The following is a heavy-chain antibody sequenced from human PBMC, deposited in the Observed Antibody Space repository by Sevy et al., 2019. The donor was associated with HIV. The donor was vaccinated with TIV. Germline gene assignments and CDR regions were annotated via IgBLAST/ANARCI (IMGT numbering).Heavy chain of an antibody. D-gene: IGHD3-10*01. V-gene: IGHV3-74*01. CDR1: GFTSNNFW. J-gene: IGHJ4*02. CDR3: ARGTRGVVDS. CDR2: INSDGEGT. Sequence: GGSLRLSCAASGFTSNNFWLHWVRQAPGKGLVWVSRINSDGEGTGYANFVKGRFTISRDNAKNTAYLQMNSVRADDTAIYYCARGTRGVVDSWGQGTLVTVSS.